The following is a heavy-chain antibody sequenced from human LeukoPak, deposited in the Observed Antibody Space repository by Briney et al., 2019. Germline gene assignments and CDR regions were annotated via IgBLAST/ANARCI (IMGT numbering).Heavy chain of an antibody. J-gene: IGHJ3*02. CDR2: IIPIFGTA. CDR1: GGTFSSYA. CDR3: ARDRSYSGSYSRLFGAFDI. Sequence: VASVKVSCKASGGTFSSYAISWVRQAPGQGLEWMGGIIPIFGTANYAQKFQGRVTITTDESTSTAYMELSSLRSEDTAVYYCARDRSYSGSYSRLFGAFDIWGQGTMVTVSS. D-gene: IGHD1-26*01. V-gene: IGHV1-69*05.